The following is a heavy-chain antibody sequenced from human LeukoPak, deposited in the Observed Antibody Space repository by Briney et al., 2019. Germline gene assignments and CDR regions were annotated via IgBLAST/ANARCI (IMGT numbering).Heavy chain of an antibody. J-gene: IGHJ4*02. CDR3: ARVVVVAATTLTYFDY. D-gene: IGHD2-15*01. V-gene: IGHV3-53*01. CDR2: IYSGGST. Sequence: GGSLRLXCAASGFTVSTNYMSWVRLAPGKGLEWVSVIYSGGSTYYADSVKGRFTISRDNSKNTLYLQMNSLRAEDTAVYYCARVVVVAATTLTYFDYWGQGTLVTVSS. CDR1: GFTVSTNY.